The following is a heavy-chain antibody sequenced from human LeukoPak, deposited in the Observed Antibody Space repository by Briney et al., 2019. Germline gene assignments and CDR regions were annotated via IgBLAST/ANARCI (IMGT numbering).Heavy chain of an antibody. CDR1: GFSFDDYA. CDR3: ARDCAGERIEGLGIDVPGWGFDY. CDR2: ISWNSGSK. J-gene: IGHJ4*02. V-gene: IGHV3-9*01. Sequence: GGTLRLSCAASGFSFDDYAMHWVRQAPGKGLEWVSGISWNSGSKGYADSLKGRFTISRDNAKNSLYLQMNSLRAEDTAVYYCARDCAGERIEGLGIDVPGWGFDYWGQGTLVTVSS. D-gene: IGHD7-27*01.